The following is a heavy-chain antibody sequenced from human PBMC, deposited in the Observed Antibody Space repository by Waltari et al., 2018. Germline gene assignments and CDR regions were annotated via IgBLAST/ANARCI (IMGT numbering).Heavy chain of an antibody. V-gene: IGHV3-7*01. CDR3: VSLRNWGYGYNFDY. Sequence: EVQLAGSGCGLVQSGGSLRLSSITPGFAFPRCWMSWVRQAPGKGLEWVSNIRQDGSEKYYVDSVTGRFTIDRDNAKNSLYLQMNSLRVDDTAVYYCVSLRNWGYGYNFDYWGQGTLVSVSS. CDR2: IRQDGSEK. CDR1: GFAFPRCW. J-gene: IGHJ4*02. D-gene: IGHD3-16*01.